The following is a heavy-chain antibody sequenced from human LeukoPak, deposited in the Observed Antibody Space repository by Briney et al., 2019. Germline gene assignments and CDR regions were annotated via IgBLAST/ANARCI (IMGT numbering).Heavy chain of an antibody. CDR2: INPHSGAT. J-gene: IGHJ3*02. CDR3: SRVGSTSSWGLGGFDI. D-gene: IGHD6-13*01. Sequence: ASLKVSCKASGYTFTDYYIHWVRQAPGGQGLEWMGWINPHSGATNYAQHFQGRVTMTRATSIKTAHMELSRLRSDDTGMYYCSRVGSTSSWGLGGFDIWGPGTVVTNCS. CDR1: GYTFTDYY. V-gene: IGHV1-2*02.